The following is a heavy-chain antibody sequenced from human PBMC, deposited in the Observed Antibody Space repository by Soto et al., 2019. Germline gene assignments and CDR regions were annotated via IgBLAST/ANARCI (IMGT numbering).Heavy chain of an antibody. V-gene: IGHV3-30-3*01. D-gene: IGHD3-10*01. CDR3: AKASGDNYYYGMDV. J-gene: IGHJ6*02. CDR1: GFTFSSYA. Sequence: QVQLVESGGGVVQPGRSLRLSCAASGFTFSSYAMHWVRQAPGKGLEWVAVISYDGSNKYYADSVKGRFTISRDNSKNTLYLQMNSLRAEDTAVYYCAKASGDNYYYGMDVWGQGTTVTVSS. CDR2: ISYDGSNK.